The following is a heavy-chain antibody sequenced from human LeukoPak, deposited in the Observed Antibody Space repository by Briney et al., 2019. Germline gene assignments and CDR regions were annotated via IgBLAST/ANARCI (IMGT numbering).Heavy chain of an antibody. D-gene: IGHD6-13*01. J-gene: IGHJ4*02. CDR1: GFIFRDFS. Sequence: GGSLRLSCSVSGFIFRDFSMSWVRQAPGKGLEWVAKMNEYGSEIFYADSVKGRFTISRDNAKNSLYLQMNSLRAEDTALYYCAREAGGIAAAGTQPFDYWGQGTLVTVSS. V-gene: IGHV3-7*03. CDR2: MNEYGSEI. CDR3: AREAGGIAAAGTQPFDY.